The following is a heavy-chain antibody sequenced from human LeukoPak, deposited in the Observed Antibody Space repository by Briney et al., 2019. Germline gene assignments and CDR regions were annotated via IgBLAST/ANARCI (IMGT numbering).Heavy chain of an antibody. CDR2: IIDSGKTV. CDR1: GFAFRNYS. CDR3: ARADSTMVVWYFDY. J-gene: IGHJ4*02. Sequence: GGSLRLSCAVSGFAFRNYSMNWVRQTPGKGLEWIAYIIDSGKTVYYADSVKGRFTISRDNAKNSLYLQMNSLRAEDTAVYYCARADSTMVVWYFDYWGQGALVTVSS. D-gene: IGHD3-22*01. V-gene: IGHV3-48*01.